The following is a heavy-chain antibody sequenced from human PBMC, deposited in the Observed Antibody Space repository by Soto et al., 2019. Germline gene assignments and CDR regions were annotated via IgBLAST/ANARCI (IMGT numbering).Heavy chain of an antibody. D-gene: IGHD3-16*01. CDR2: IYYNGNT. V-gene: IGHV4-39*01. CDR3: ARPRGGDSGWFDY. CDR1: GGSISSSSYY. Sequence: QLQLQESGPGLVKPSETLSLRCTVSGGSISSSSYYWAWIRQPPGKGLEWVGSIYYNGNTYQNPSLPSRGSIAQDTAKNPFSPKPASGTAADAAVYFCARPRGGDSGWFDYWGPGTLVTVSS. J-gene: IGHJ5*01.